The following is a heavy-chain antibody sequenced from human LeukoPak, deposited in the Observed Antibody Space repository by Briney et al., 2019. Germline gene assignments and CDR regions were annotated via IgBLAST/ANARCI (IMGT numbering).Heavy chain of an antibody. CDR1: GFTFSIYW. Sequence: GGSLRLSCAASGFTFSIYWMTWVRQAPGKGLEWVANIKQDGSEKYYVDSVKGRFTISRDNAKNSQYLQMSSLRAEDTAVYYCAKSDCGTIGCKVLDYWGQGTLVTVSS. D-gene: IGHD2-21*01. CDR2: IKQDGSEK. V-gene: IGHV3-7*01. CDR3: AKSDCGTIGCKVLDY. J-gene: IGHJ4*02.